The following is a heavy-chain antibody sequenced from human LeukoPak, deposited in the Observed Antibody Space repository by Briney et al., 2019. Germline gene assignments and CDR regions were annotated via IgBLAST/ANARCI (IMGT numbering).Heavy chain of an antibody. CDR1: GYTFTSHG. V-gene: IGHV1-18*04. CDR3: ARDQYYDSKGWFDP. J-gene: IGHJ5*02. CDR2: ISTYNVNT. Sequence: APVKVSCKASGYTFTSHGITWVRQAPGQGLECMGWISTYNVNTNYAQKLQGRVTMTTDTSTSTAYMELRSLRSDDTAVYYCARDQYYDSKGWFDPWGQGTLVTVSS. D-gene: IGHD3-22*01.